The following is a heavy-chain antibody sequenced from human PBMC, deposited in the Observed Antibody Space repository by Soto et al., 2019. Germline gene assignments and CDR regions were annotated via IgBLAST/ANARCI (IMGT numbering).Heavy chain of an antibody. Sequence: QVQLVESGAGLVKPGGSLRLSCAASGFTFSDYYMSWIRQAPGKGLEWVSFIGSSGTTIYYADSVKGRFTISRDNAKNLLYLQMNSLRAEDTAVYYCARMGGYCTGGSCYQNWFDPWGQGTLVTVSS. CDR1: GFTFSDYY. V-gene: IGHV3-11*01. CDR2: IGSSGTTI. CDR3: ARMGGYCTGGSCYQNWFDP. D-gene: IGHD2-15*01. J-gene: IGHJ5*02.